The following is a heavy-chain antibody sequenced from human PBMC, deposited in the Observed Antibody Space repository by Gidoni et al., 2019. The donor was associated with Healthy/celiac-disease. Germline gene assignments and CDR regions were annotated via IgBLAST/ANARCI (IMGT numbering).Heavy chain of an antibody. V-gene: IGHV1-18*01. D-gene: IGHD4-17*01. J-gene: IGHJ6*02. CDR3: AGGDYTGTYYYYYGMDV. CDR2: ISAYNGNT. Sequence: VQLVQSGAEVKKPGASVKVSCKASGYTFTSYGISWVRQAPGQGLEWMGWISAYNGNTNYAQKLQGRVTMTTDTSTSTAYMELRSLRSDDTAVYYCAGGDYTGTYYYYYGMDVWGQGTTVTVSS. CDR1: GYTFTSYG.